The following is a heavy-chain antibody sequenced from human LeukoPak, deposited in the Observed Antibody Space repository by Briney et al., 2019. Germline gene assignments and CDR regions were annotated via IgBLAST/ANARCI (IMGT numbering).Heavy chain of an antibody. V-gene: IGHV3-23*01. Sequence: GGSLRLSCAASGFTFSSYEMNWVRQAPGKGLEWVSAISGSGGSTYYADSVKGRFTISRDNSKNTLYLQMNSLRAEDTAVYYCAKDRLVQYYYGSGSSNWGQGTLVTVSS. CDR2: ISGSGGST. CDR3: AKDRLVQYYYGSGSSN. D-gene: IGHD3-10*01. CDR1: GFTFSSYE. J-gene: IGHJ4*02.